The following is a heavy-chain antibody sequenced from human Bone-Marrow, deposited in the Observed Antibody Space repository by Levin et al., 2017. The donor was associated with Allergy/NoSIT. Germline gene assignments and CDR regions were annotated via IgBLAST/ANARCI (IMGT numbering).Heavy chain of an antibody. J-gene: IGHJ5*02. Sequence: AGGSLRLSCEASEFTFSAYDMNWVRQAPGKGLEWVSSISGPSTYMYYADSVKGRFTISRDNARNSLYLQMDSLRAEDTALYYCARHKGGSGSYYLGGDDLWGQGTLVTVSS. D-gene: IGHD3-10*01. CDR3: ARHKGGSGSYYLGGDDL. CDR2: ISGPSTYM. V-gene: IGHV3-21*01. CDR1: EFTFSAYD.